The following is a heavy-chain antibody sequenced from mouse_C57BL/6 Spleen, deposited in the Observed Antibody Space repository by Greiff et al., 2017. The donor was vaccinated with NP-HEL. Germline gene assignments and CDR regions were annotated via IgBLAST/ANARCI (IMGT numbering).Heavy chain of an antibody. V-gene: IGHV2-9-1*01. CDR1: GFSLTSYA. CDR2: IWTGGGT. CDR3: ARRAHLLGLYAMDD. Sequence: VQLQQSGPGLVAPSQSLSITCTVSGFSLTSYAISWVRQPPGKGLEWLGVIWTGGGTNYNSALKSRLSISKDNSKSQVFLKMNSLQTDDTARYYCARRAHLLGLYAMDDWGQGTSVTVSS. J-gene: IGHJ4*01. D-gene: IGHD2-1*01.